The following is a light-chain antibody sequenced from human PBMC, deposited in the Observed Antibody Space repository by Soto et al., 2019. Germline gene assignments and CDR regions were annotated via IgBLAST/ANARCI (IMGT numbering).Light chain of an antibody. CDR2: EVN. V-gene: IGLV2-23*02. Sequence: QSALTQPASVSGSPGQSITISCTGTSNDVGGYNLVSWFQQHPGKAPKLMISEVNKRPSGVSNRFSGSKSANTASLTISGLQAEGEADYYCCSHVGGSSPQWVFGGGTKLTVL. CDR3: CSHVGGSSPQWV. J-gene: IGLJ3*02. CDR1: SNDVGGYNL.